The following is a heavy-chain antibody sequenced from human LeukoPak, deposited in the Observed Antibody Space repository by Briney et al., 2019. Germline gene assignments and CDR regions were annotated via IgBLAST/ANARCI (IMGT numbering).Heavy chain of an antibody. D-gene: IGHD3-22*01. V-gene: IGHV4-30-2*01. CDR2: IYLSGCT. J-gene: IGHJ5*02. CDR1: GGSISSGGYS. Sequence: SETLSPTCAVSGGSISSGGYSWSWIRQPPGKGLEWIGYIYLSGCTYYNPSLKSRVTISVDRSKNQFSLKLSSVTAADTAVYYCARGISYDSSGYQYNWFDPWGQGTLVTVSS. CDR3: ARGISYDSSGYQYNWFDP.